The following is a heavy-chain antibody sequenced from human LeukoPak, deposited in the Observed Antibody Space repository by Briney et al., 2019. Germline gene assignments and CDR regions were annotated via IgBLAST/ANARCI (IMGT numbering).Heavy chain of an antibody. Sequence: ASVKVSCKASGGTFSSYAISWVRQAPGQGLEWMGWINPNSGGTNYAQKFQGRVTMTRDTSISTAYMELSRLRSDDTAVYYCARDKRSGYCSSTSCYGRDYWGQGTLVTVSS. CDR2: INPNSGGT. CDR1: GGTFSSYA. D-gene: IGHD2-2*01. J-gene: IGHJ4*02. CDR3: ARDKRSGYCSSTSCYGRDY. V-gene: IGHV1-2*02.